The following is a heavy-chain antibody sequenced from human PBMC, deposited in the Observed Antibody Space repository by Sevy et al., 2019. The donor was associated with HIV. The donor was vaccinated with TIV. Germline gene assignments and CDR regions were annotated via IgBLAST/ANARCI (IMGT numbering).Heavy chain of an antibody. Sequence: GGSLRLSCAVSGFTFRSYWMSWVRQAPGKGLEWVAVVSDDGSTKYYADSVKGRFTISRDNSKNTLYLQMNSLRAEDTAVYYCARPGISSGYLYYFDYWGQGTLVTVSS. J-gene: IGHJ4*02. CDR1: GFTFRSYW. CDR2: VSDDGSTK. CDR3: ARPGISSGYLYYFDY. D-gene: IGHD3-22*01. V-gene: IGHV3-30*03.